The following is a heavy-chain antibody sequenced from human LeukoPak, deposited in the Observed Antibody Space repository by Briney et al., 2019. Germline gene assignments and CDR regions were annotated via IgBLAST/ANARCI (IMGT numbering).Heavy chain of an antibody. CDR3: AKDSVYSSSWYAGDY. CDR2: ISGSGGST. CDR1: GFTFSSYA. Sequence: PGGSLRLSCAASGFTFSSYAMSWVRQAPGKGLEWVSAISGSGGSTYYADSVKGRFTISRDNSKNTLYLQMNSLRAEDTAVYYCAKDSVYSSSWYAGDYWGQGTLVTVSS. V-gene: IGHV3-23*01. D-gene: IGHD6-13*01. J-gene: IGHJ4*02.